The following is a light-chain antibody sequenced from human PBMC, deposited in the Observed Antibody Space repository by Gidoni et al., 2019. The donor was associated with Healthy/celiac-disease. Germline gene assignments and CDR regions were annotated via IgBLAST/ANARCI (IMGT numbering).Light chain of an antibody. CDR2: GAS. CDR1: QSVSSN. CDR3: QQDNNWPPLT. V-gene: IGKV3-15*01. Sequence: EIVMTQSPATLSVSPGERATLSCRASQSVSSNLAWYQQKPGQAPRLLIYGASTRATGIPARFSGSGYGTKFTLTIGSLQYEDFAVYYCQQDNNWPPLTFGGGTKLEIK. J-gene: IGKJ4*01.